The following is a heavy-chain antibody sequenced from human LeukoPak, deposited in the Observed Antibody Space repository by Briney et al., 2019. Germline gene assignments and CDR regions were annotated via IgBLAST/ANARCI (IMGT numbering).Heavy chain of an antibody. J-gene: IGHJ4*02. D-gene: IGHD3-16*01. CDR1: GYSISSGYY. Sequence: PSETLSLTCAVSGYSISSGYYWGWIRQPPGKGLEWIGSIYHSGSTYYNPSLKSRVTISVDTSKNQFSLKLSSVTAADTAVYYCARGFQSLGYFDYWGQGTLVTVSS. V-gene: IGHV4-38-2*01. CDR3: ARGFQSLGYFDY. CDR2: IYHSGST.